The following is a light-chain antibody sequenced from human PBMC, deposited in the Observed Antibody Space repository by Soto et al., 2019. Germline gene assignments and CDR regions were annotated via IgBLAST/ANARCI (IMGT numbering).Light chain of an antibody. Sequence: MTQSPSSLSASVGEKIIITCRASRDVGSDVNWYQQKPGQAPKLLIYAASTLQSGVPSRFSGSGSGTDFTLTISCLQSEDFATYYCQQYYSYPSTFGQGTKVDIK. V-gene: IGKV1-8*01. CDR3: QQYYSYPST. CDR1: RDVGSD. CDR2: AAS. J-gene: IGKJ1*01.